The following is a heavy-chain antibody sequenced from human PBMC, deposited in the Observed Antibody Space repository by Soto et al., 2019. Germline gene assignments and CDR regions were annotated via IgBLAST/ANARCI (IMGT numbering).Heavy chain of an antibody. V-gene: IGHV4-39*01. J-gene: IGHJ4*02. CDR2: IYYSGST. CDR3: ARRGYHNHDY. CDR1: GGSISSSSYY. D-gene: IGHD3-16*02. Sequence: SETLSLTCTVSGGSISSSSYYWGWIRQPPGKGLEWIGSIYYSGSTYYNPSLKSRVTISVDTSKNQFSLKLSSVTAADTAVYYCARRGYHNHDYWGQGTLVTVSS.